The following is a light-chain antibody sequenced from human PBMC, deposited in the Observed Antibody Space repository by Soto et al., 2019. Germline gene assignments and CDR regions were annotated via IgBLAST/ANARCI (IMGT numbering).Light chain of an antibody. CDR1: SSNIGSNN. Sequence: QSVLTQPPSASGTPGQRVTISCSGSSSNIGSNNVNWYQQLPGTTPKLLMYSNNQRPSGVPDRFSGSKSGTSASLAISGLQSEDEAEYYCATWDDSLNLLYVFGTGTKVTVL. J-gene: IGLJ1*01. CDR3: ATWDDSLNLLYV. CDR2: SNN. V-gene: IGLV1-44*01.